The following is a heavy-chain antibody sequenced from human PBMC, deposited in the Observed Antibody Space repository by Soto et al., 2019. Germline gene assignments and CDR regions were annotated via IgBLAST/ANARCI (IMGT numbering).Heavy chain of an antibody. D-gene: IGHD3-22*01. CDR3: ARDPVIYYDSSGYYHYGMDV. CDR1: GGSISSGDYY. J-gene: IGHJ6*02. V-gene: IGHV4-30-4*01. CDR2: IYYSGST. Sequence: PSETLSLTCTVSGGSISSGDYYWSWIRQPPGKGLEWTGYIYYSGSTYYNPSLKSRVTISVDTSKNQFSLKLSSVTAADTAVYYCARDPVIYYDSSGYYHYGMDVWGQGTTVTVSS.